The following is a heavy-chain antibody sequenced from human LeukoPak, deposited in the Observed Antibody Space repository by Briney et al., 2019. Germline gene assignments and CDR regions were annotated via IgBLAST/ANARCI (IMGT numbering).Heavy chain of an antibody. J-gene: IGHJ4*02. CDR1: GFTFSSYA. V-gene: IGHV3-30-3*01. D-gene: IGHD2-2*02. CDR3: ARETYCSSTSCYNFDY. CDR2: ISYDGSNK. Sequence: PGRSLRLSCAASGFTFSSYAMHWVRQAPGKGLEWVAVISYDGSNKYYADSVKGRFTISRDNSKNTLYLQMNGLRAEDTAVYYCARETYCSSTSCYNFDYWGQGTLVTVSS.